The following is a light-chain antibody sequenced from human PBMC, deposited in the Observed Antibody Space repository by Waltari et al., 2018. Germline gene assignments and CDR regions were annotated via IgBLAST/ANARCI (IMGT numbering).Light chain of an antibody. CDR1: SIDVGGYNH. CDR2: YVT. CDR3: SSYTSSSVYV. Sequence: QSALTQPASVSGSPGQSITISCTGTSIDVGGYNHVTWYQQIPGKAPKLMIFYVTNRPSGVSNRFAGSKSGNTASLTISGLQAEDEADYYCSSYTSSSVYVFGTGTKVTVL. J-gene: IGLJ1*01. V-gene: IGLV2-14*03.